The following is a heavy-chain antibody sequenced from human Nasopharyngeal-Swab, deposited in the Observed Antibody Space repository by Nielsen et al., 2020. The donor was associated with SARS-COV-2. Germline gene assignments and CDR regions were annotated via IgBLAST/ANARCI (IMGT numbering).Heavy chain of an antibody. CDR1: GGSISSYY. Sequence: SETLSLTCTVSGGSISSYYWSWIRQPPGKGLEWIGYFYYSGSTNYNPSLKSRVTISVDTSKNQFSLKLSSVTAADTAVYYCARVVAGTLDYWGQGTLVTVSS. CDR3: ARVVAGTLDY. D-gene: IGHD6-19*01. CDR2: FYYSGST. J-gene: IGHJ4*02. V-gene: IGHV4-59*12.